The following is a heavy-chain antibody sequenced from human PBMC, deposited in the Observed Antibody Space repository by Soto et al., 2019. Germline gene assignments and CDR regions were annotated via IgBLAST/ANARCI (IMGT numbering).Heavy chain of an antibody. V-gene: IGHV3-30-3*01. J-gene: IGHJ4*02. CDR1: GFTFSSYA. Sequence: QVQLVESGGGVVQPGRSLRLSCAASGFTFSSYAMHWVRQAPGKGLEWVAVISYDGSNKYYADSVKGRFTISRDNYKNTLYLQMNSLRAEDTAVYYCARGRIQLWLDYWGQGTLVTVSS. CDR3: ARGRIQLWLDY. D-gene: IGHD5-18*01. CDR2: ISYDGSNK.